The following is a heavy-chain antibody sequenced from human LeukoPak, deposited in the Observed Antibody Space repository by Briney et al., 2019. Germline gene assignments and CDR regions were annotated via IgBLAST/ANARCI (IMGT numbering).Heavy chain of an antibody. CDR2: IGGRGTST. CDR1: GFMFSDFT. J-gene: IGHJ5*02. D-gene: IGHD3-16*01. Sequence: QTGGSLRLSCAASGFMFSDFTMTWVRQAPGKGPEWVSAIGGRGTSTYYADSLGGRFTISRDNSKDMLYLQMNSLKVEDTATYYCGKEGGAWGQGTKVTVSS. V-gene: IGHV3-23*01. CDR3: GKEGGA.